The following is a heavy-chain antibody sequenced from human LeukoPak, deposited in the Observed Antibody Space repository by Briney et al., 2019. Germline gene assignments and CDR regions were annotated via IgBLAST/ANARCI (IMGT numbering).Heavy chain of an antibody. D-gene: IGHD6-19*01. CDR2: IKQDGSEK. CDR3: ASDREGAVAGPVDY. J-gene: IGHJ4*02. CDR1: GFTFSSYW. V-gene: IGHV3-7*03. Sequence: QPGGSLRLSCAASGFTFSSYWMSWVRQAPGKGLEWVANIKQDGSEKYYVDSVKGRFTISRDNAKNSLYLQMNSLRAEDTAVYYCASDREGAVAGPVDYWGQGTLVTVSS.